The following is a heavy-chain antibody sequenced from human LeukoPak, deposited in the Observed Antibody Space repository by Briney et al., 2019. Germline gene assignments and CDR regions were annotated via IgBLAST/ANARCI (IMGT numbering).Heavy chain of an antibody. J-gene: IGHJ6*03. CDR3: ARIRGSTLPISYMDV. V-gene: IGHV3-48*04. CDR2: ISVSGA. D-gene: IGHD6-13*01. Sequence: GGSLRLSCTASGFRLGGYSIHWVRRAPGKGLEWLSYISVSGAIHADSVLGRVTVSRDNAKNSLYLQMNSLTAEDTAVYYCARIRGSTLPISYMDVWGKGTTVTVSS. CDR1: GFRLGGYS.